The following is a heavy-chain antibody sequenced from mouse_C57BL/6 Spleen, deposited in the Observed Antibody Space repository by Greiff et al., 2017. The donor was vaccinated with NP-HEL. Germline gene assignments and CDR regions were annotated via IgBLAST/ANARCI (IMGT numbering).Heavy chain of an antibody. D-gene: IGHD3-2*02. CDR2: INPSSGYT. Sequence: VQLQQSGAELAKPGASVKLSCKASGYTFTSYWMHWVKQRPGQGLEWIGYINPSSGYTKYNQKFKDKATLTADKSSSTAYMQLSSLTYEDSAVYYCARLGDSSGYPFDYWGQSTTLTVSS. CDR3: ARLGDSSGYPFDY. V-gene: IGHV1-7*01. CDR1: GYTFTSYW. J-gene: IGHJ2*01.